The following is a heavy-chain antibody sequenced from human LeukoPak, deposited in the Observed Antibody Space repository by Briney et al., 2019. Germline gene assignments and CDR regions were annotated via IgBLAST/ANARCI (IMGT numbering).Heavy chain of an antibody. J-gene: IGHJ3*02. Sequence: SETLSLTCTVSGGSISSYYWSWLRQAPGKGLEYIGYSHYTGSTKYNPSLKSRVPISLDTSGNQFSLKLSSVTAADTAVYYCASGYCGGACQLGGLDMWGQGTMVTVSS. CDR2: SHYTGST. CDR1: GGSISSYY. CDR3: ASGYCGGACQLGGLDM. V-gene: IGHV4-59*01. D-gene: IGHD2-21*02.